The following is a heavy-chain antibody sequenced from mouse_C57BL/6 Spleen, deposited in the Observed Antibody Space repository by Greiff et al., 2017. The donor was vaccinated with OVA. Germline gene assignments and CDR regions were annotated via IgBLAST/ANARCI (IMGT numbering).Heavy chain of an antibody. CDR3: ARRELGREAMDY. V-gene: IGHV1-55*01. D-gene: IGHD4-1*01. CDR1: GYTFTSYW. CDR2: IYPGSGST. J-gene: IGHJ4*01. Sequence: QVHVKQPGAELVKPGASVKMSCKASGYTFTSYWITWVKQRPGQGLEWIGDIYPGSGSTNYNEKFKSKATLTVDTSSSTAYMQLSSLTSEDSAVYYCARRELGREAMDYWGQGTSVTVSS.